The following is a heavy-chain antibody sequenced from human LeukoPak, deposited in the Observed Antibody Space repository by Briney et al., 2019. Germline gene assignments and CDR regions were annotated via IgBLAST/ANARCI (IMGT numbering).Heavy chain of an antibody. CDR3: GRGRGNGRPENYFDY. J-gene: IGHJ4*02. CDR1: GYTFTSYD. V-gene: IGHV1-8*01. Sequence: ASVKVSCKASGYTFTSYDTNWVRQTTGQGLEWMGWMNPNSGNTGYTQKFQGRVTMTRNTSISTAYMELSSLRSEDTAVYYCGRGRGNGRPENYFDYWGQGTLVTVSS. CDR2: MNPNSGNT. D-gene: IGHD2-8*01.